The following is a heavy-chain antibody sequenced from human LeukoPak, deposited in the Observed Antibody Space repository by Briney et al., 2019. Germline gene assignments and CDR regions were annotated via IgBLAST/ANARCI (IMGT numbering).Heavy chain of an antibody. CDR2: INPNSGGT. V-gene: IGHV1-2*02. D-gene: IGHD2-2*01. CDR3: ARVPAAMVYYYYGMDV. J-gene: IGHJ6*02. Sequence: ASVKVSFKASGYTFTGYYMHWVRQAPGQGLEWMGWINPNSGGTNYAQKFQGRVTMTRDTSISTAYMELSRLRSDDTAVYYCARVPAAMVYYYYGMDVWGQGTLVTVSS. CDR1: GYTFTGYY.